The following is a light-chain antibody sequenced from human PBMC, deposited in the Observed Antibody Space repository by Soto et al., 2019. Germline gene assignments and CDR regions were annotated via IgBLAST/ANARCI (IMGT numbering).Light chain of an antibody. J-gene: IGLJ2*01. CDR2: EVS. CDR1: SSDVGCYNY. CDR3: CSYTSDSSLV. V-gene: IGLV2-14*01. Sequence: QSVLTQAASVSGSPGQSITISCTGTSSDVGCYNYFSWYQQHPGKAPKLMISEVSNRPSGGSNRFYGSKSGNTSSLTISGRQAEDEPDYYCCSYTSDSSLVFGVGTQVTVL.